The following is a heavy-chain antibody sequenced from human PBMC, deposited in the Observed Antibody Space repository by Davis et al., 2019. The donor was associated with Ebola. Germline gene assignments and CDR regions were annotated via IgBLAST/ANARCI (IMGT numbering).Heavy chain of an antibody. V-gene: IGHV1-3*01. CDR1: GYSFTTFS. D-gene: IGHD3-3*01. CDR3: VGGLDY. Sequence: ASVKVSCKASGYSFTTFSMHWVRQAPGQGLEWMGWINADNGDTKYSQKFQGRVTITRDTSASTAYMELSSLRSEDTAVYYCVGGLDYWGQGTLVTVSS. CDR2: INADNGDT. J-gene: IGHJ4*02.